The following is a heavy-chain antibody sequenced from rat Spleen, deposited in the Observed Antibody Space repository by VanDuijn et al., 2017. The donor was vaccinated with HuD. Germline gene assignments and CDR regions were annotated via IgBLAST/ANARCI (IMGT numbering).Heavy chain of an antibody. CDR1: GHSISSSY. CDR3: ARYNNYYFDY. J-gene: IGHJ2*01. CDR2: ISYSGSS. Sequence: EVQLQESGPGLVKPSQSLSLTCSVTGHSISSSYRWNWIRKFPGNKMEWVGYISYSGSSGYNPSLKSRISITRDTSKNQFFLQLNSVTTEDTATYYCARYNNYYFDYWGQGVMVTVSS. V-gene: IGHV3-1*01. D-gene: IGHD1-10*01.